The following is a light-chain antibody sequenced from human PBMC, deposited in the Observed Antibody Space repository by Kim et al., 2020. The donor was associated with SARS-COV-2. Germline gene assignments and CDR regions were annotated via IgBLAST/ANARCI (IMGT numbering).Light chain of an antibody. CDR3: QQYGSSLVVS. CDR2: GAS. Sequence: PGETATLSCRASQSVSSSYLAWYQQKPGQAPRLLIYGASSRATGIPDRFSGSGSGTDFTLTISRLEPEDFAVYYCQQYGSSLVVSFGQGTKVDIK. CDR1: QSVSSSY. V-gene: IGKV3-20*01. J-gene: IGKJ1*01.